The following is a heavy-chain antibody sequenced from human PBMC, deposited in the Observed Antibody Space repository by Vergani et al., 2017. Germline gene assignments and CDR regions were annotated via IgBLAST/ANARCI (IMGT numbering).Heavy chain of an antibody. CDR1: GFTFSSYG. Sequence: QVQLVESEGGVVQPGRSLTLSCVASGFTFSSYGMHWVRQAPGKGLEWVAVISYDGSNKYYADSLKGRFTISRDNSKNTLYLQMNSLRAEDTAVYYCAKDGIAAAGYHMYYFDYWGQGTLVTVSS. D-gene: IGHD6-13*01. J-gene: IGHJ4*02. CDR2: ISYDGSNK. V-gene: IGHV3-30*18. CDR3: AKDGIAAAGYHMYYFDY.